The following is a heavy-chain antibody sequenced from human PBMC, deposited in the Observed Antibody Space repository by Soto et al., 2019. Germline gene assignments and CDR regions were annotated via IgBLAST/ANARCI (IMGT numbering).Heavy chain of an antibody. CDR3: ARDCAGYSSGWYQRGGFDY. J-gene: IGHJ4*02. Sequence: QVQLVESGGGVVQPGRSLRLSCAASGFTFSSYGMHWVRQAPGKGLEWVAVIWYDGSNKYYADSVKGRFTTSRDNSKNTLYLQMNSLRAEDTAVDYCARDCAGYSSGWYQRGGFDYWGQGTLVTVSS. D-gene: IGHD6-19*01. CDR1: GFTFSSYG. CDR2: IWYDGSNK. V-gene: IGHV3-33*01.